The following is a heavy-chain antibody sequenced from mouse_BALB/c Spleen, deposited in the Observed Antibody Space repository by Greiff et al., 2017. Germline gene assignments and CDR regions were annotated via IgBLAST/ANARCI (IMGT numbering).Heavy chain of an antibody. CDR3: ARYKLRGRPYAMDY. J-gene: IGHJ4*01. D-gene: IGHD2-4*01. Sequence: EVQLQQSGPSLVKPSQSLSLTCSVTGDSITSGYWNWIRKFPGNKLEYMGYISYSGSTYYNPSLKSRISITRDTSNNQYYLQLNSVTTEDTATYYCARYKLRGRPYAMDYWGQGTSVTVSS. V-gene: IGHV3-8*02. CDR1: GDSITSGY. CDR2: ISYSGST.